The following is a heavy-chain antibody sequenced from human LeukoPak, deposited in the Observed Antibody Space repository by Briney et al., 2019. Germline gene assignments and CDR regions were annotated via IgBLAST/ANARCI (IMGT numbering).Heavy chain of an antibody. CDR2: VHPNSGDT. CDR1: GYTFTSYD. V-gene: IGHV1-8*03. Sequence: GASVKVSCKTSGYTFTSYDINWVRQATGQGLEWMGWVHPNSGDTGYAQKFQNRVTITRNTSMNTAYMELSSLTSEDTAVYYCARGTYFEAFDIWGQGTMVTVSS. D-gene: IGHD2/OR15-2a*01. CDR3: ARGTYFEAFDI. J-gene: IGHJ3*02.